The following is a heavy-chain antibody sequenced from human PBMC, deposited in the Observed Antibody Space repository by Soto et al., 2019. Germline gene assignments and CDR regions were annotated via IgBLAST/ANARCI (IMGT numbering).Heavy chain of an antibody. J-gene: IGHJ4*02. CDR1: GFSLSTSGVG. Sequence: GSGPTLVNPTQTLTLTCTFSGFSLSTSGVGVGWIRQPPGKALEWLALIYWNDDKRYSPSLKSRLTITKDTSKNQVVLTMTNMDPVDTATYYCAHRRGYGDYGEHFDYWGQGTLVTVSS. CDR2: IYWNDDK. CDR3: AHRRGYGDYGEHFDY. D-gene: IGHD4-17*01. V-gene: IGHV2-5*01.